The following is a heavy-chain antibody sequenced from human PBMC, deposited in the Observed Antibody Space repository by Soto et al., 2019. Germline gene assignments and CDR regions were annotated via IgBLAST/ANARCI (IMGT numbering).Heavy chain of an antibody. V-gene: IGHV5-51*01. CDR1: GYSFSTYW. CDR3: ARLPQCLWFGALTSRAYYFNY. CDR2: IYPCDSDT. D-gene: IGHD3-10*01. Sequence: PGESLKISCNGSGYSFSTYWIAWVRQMPVKGLEWMGIIYPCDSDTRYSPSFQGQLTNPADTSTKTAYLQVSSLKASDSAIYYCARLPQCLWFGALTSRAYYFNYWGPGTLVTVSS. J-gene: IGHJ4*02.